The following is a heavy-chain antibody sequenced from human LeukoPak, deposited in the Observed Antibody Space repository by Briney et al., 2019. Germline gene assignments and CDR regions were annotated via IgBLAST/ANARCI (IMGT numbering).Heavy chain of an antibody. J-gene: IGHJ4*02. V-gene: IGHV4-39*07. CDR3: ARDWDNWNYGGGI. Sequence: SETLSLTCSVSGGSISSSSYSWGWIRQPPGKGLEWIGSIYYSGSTYYNPSLKSRVTISVDTSKNQFSLKLSSVTAADTAVYYCARDWDNWNYGGGIWGQGTLVTVSS. D-gene: IGHD1-7*01. CDR2: IYYSGST. CDR1: GGSISSSSYS.